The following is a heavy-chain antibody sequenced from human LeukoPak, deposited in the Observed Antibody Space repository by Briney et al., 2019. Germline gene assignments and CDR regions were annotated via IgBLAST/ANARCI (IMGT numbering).Heavy chain of an antibody. D-gene: IGHD1-26*01. Sequence: SGPTLVNPSQTLALTCTVSGGSISSGSYYWSWSRQPAGKGLEWIGRIYTSGSTNYNPSLKSRFTISVSTSMNQVSLTTSSVTAANTAVYSWAGGRWELLSFVWFDPWGQGTLVTVSS. V-gene: IGHV4-61*02. J-gene: IGHJ5*02. CDR3: AGGRWELLSFVWFDP. CDR1: GGSISSGSYY. CDR2: IYTSGST.